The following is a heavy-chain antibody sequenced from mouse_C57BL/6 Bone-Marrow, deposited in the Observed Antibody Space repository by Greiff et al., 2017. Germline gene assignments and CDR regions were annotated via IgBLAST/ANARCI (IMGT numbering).Heavy chain of an antibody. CDR2: IDPNSGGA. Sequence: VQLQQPGAELVKPGASVKLSIKASGYTFTSYWMHWVKQRPGRGLEWIGKIDPNSGGAKYNEKFKSKTTLTVDKPSSTAYMQLSSLTSEGSAVYYCARSYGSSPYWYFDVWGTGTTVTVSS. J-gene: IGHJ1*03. V-gene: IGHV1-62-3*01. D-gene: IGHD1-1*01. CDR3: ARSYGSSPYWYFDV. CDR1: GYTFTSYW.